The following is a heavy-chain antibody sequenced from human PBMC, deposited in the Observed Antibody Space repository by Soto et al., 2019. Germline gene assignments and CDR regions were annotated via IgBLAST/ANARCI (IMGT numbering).Heavy chain of an antibody. CDR2: MNPNSGNT. Sequence: ASVXVSCKASGYTFTSYDINWVRQATGQGLEWMGWMNPNSGNTGYAQKFQGRVTMTRNTSISTAYMELSSLRSEDTAVYYCARGSGVPAAMDNWFDPWGQGTLVTVSS. D-gene: IGHD2-2*01. CDR3: ARGSGVPAAMDNWFDP. J-gene: IGHJ5*02. V-gene: IGHV1-8*01. CDR1: GYTFTSYD.